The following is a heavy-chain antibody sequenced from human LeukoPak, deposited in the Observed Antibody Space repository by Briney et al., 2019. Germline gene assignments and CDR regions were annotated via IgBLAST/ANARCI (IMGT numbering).Heavy chain of an antibody. CDR2: INHSGST. CDR3: ATSIAARAGYYYYMDV. D-gene: IGHD6-6*01. J-gene: IGHJ6*03. Sequence: SETLSLTCAVYGGSFSGYYWSWIRQPPGKGLEWIGEINHSGSTNYNPSLKSRVTISVDTSKNQFSLKLSSVTAADTAVYYCATSIAARAGYYYYMDVWGKGTTVTVSS. V-gene: IGHV4-34*01. CDR1: GGSFSGYY.